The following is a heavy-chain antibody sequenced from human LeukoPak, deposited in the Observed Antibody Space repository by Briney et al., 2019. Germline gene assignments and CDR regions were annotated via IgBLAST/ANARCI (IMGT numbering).Heavy chain of an antibody. CDR3: ARGPKRITMIVVVILTGTTFDY. CDR2: INPSGGST. J-gene: IGHJ4*02. CDR1: GYTFTSYY. D-gene: IGHD3-22*01. Sequence: ASVKVSCKASGYTFTSYYMHWVRQAPGQGLEWMGIINPSGGSTSYAQKFQGRVTMTRDTSTSTVYMELSSLRSEDTAVYYCARGPKRITMIVVVILTGTTFDYWGQGTLVTVS. V-gene: IGHV1-46*01.